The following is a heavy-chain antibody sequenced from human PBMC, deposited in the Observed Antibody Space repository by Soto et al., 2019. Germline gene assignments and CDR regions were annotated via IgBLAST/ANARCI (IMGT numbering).Heavy chain of an antibody. CDR2: INAGNGNT. CDR1: GYTLTSYA. V-gene: IGHV1-3*01. J-gene: IGHJ4*02. CDR3: ARDTTIFGVVINYFDY. D-gene: IGHD3-3*01. Sequence: ASVKVSCKASGYTLTSYAMHWVRQAPGQRLEWMGWINAGNGNTKYSQKFQGRVTITRDTSASTAYMELSSLRSEDTAVYYCARDTTIFGVVINYFDYWGQGTLVTVSS.